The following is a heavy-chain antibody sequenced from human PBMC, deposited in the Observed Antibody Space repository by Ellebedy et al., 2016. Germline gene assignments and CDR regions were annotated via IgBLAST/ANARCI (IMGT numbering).Heavy chain of an antibody. J-gene: IGHJ4*02. CDR3: AKGGLILWFGELGY. CDR1: GFTFSSYG. CDR2: ISYDGSNK. D-gene: IGHD3-10*01. V-gene: IGHV3-30*18. Sequence: GGSLRLXXAASGFTFSSYGMHWVRQAPGKGLEWVAVISYDGSNKYYADSVKGRFTISRDNSKNTLYLQMNSLRAEDTAVYYCAKGGLILWFGELGYWGQGTLVTVSS.